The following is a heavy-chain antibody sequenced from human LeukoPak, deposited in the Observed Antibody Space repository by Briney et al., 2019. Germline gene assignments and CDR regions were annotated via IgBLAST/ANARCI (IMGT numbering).Heavy chain of an antibody. CDR1: GFTFSSYA. CDR3: ARGLTYCGGDCHDAFDI. D-gene: IGHD2-21*02. Sequence: GGSLRLSCAASGFTFSSYAMHWVRQAPGKGLEWVAVISYDGSNKYYADSVKGRFTISRENAKNSLYLQMNSLRAEDTAVYYCARGLTYCGGDCHDAFDIWGQGTMVTVSS. CDR2: ISYDGSNK. V-gene: IGHV3-30*14. J-gene: IGHJ3*02.